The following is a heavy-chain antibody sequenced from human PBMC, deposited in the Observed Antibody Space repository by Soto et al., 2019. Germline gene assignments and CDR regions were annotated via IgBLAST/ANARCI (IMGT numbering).Heavy chain of an antibody. V-gene: IGHV1-69*01. Sequence: QVQLVQSGAEVKKPGSSVKVSCKASGGTFSSYAISWVRQAPGQGLEWMGGIIPIFGTANYAQKFQGRVTIAADESTSTAYMGLSSLRSEDTAVYYWAGDKEVRGWGGYGMDVWGQGTTVTVSS. CDR3: AGDKEVRGWGGYGMDV. CDR1: GGTFSSYA. CDR2: IIPIFGTA. D-gene: IGHD3-10*01. J-gene: IGHJ6*02.